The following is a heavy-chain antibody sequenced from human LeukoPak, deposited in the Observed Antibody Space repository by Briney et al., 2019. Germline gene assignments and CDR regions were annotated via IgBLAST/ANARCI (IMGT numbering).Heavy chain of an antibody. Sequence: GGSLRLSCAASGFTFSSYSMNWVRQAPGKGLEWVSSISSSSSYIYYADSVKGRFTISRDNAKNSLYLQMNSLRAEDTAVYYCARDRCDFWSGRPTGFGYWGQGTLVTVSS. V-gene: IGHV3-21*01. D-gene: IGHD3-3*01. CDR2: ISSSSSYI. CDR1: GFTFSSYS. J-gene: IGHJ4*02. CDR3: ARDRCDFWSGRPTGFGY.